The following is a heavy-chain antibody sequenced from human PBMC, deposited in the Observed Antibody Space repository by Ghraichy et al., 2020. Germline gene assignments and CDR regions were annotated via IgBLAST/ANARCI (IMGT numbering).Heavy chain of an antibody. J-gene: IGHJ6*02. V-gene: IGHV1-8*03. CDR3: ARGQIAVAGRYYYYGMDV. D-gene: IGHD6-19*01. CDR2: MNPNSGNT. CDR1: GYTFTSYD. Sequence: ASVKVSCKASGYTFTSYDINWVRQATGQGLEWMGWMNPNSGNTGYAQKFQGRVTITRNTSISTAYMELSSLRSEDTAVYYCARGQIAVAGRYYYYGMDVWGQGTTVTVSS.